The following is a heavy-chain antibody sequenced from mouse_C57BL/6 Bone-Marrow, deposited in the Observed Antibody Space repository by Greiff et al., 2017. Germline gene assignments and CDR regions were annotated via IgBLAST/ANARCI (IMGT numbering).Heavy chain of an antibody. D-gene: IGHD2-3*01. CDR2: IYPGDGDT. CDR3: ARGGWLLTWFAY. CDR1: GYAFSSSW. Sequence: VQLQQSGPELVKPGASVKISCKASGYAFSSSWMNWVKQRPGKGLEWIGRIYPGDGDTNYNGKFKGKATLTADKSSSTAYMQLSSLTSEDSAVYFCARGGWLLTWFAYGGQGTLVTVSA. J-gene: IGHJ3*01. V-gene: IGHV1-82*01.